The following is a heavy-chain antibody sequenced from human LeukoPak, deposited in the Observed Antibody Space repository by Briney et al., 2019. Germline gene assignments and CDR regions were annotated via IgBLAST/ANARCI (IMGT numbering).Heavy chain of an antibody. J-gene: IGHJ4*02. V-gene: IGHV3-30-3*01. CDR1: GFTFSGYP. D-gene: IGHD2-15*01. CDR2: ISYDGSNK. Sequence: PGGSLRLSCAASGFTFSGYPIHWVRQAPGKGLEWVAVISYDGSNKYYADSVKGRFTISRDNSKNTLYLQMNSLRAEDTAVYYCARGYYRVDYWGQGTLVTVSS. CDR3: ARGYYRVDY.